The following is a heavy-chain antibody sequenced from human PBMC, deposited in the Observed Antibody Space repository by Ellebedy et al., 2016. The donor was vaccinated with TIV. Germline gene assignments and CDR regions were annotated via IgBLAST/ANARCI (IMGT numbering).Heavy chain of an antibody. CDR1: GFTVSNNY. J-gene: IGHJ6*02. Sequence: PGGSLRLSCVASGFTVSNNYMSWVRQAPGKGLEWVSLIYSSGGTHYTDSVKGRFTISRDNSKNTLYLQLNSLRAEDTAVYYCARGTYKNLYYYYGLDVWGPGATVTVSS. CDR3: ARGTYKNLYYYYGLDV. CDR2: IYSSGGT. D-gene: IGHD3-16*01. V-gene: IGHV3-66*02.